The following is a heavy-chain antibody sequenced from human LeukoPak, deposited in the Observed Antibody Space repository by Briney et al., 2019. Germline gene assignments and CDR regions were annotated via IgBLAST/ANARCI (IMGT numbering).Heavy chain of an antibody. D-gene: IGHD3-10*01. CDR3: ARGYYGSGSYYTFDY. Sequence: GGSLRLSCAASGFTFDDYGMSWVRQAPGKGLEWASGINWNGGSTGYADSVKGRFTISRDNAKNSLYLQMNSLRAEDTALYYCARGYYGSGSYYTFDYWGQGTLVTVSS. CDR1: GFTFDDYG. J-gene: IGHJ4*02. CDR2: INWNGGST. V-gene: IGHV3-20*04.